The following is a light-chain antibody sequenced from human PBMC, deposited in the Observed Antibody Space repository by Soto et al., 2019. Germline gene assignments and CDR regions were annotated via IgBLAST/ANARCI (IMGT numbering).Light chain of an antibody. CDR1: SSDVGGYNY. CDR3: SSYTSSSTLV. Sequence: QSALTQPASVSGSPGQSITISCTGTSSDVGGYNYVSWYQQHPGKAPKLMIYDVSNRPSGVSNRFSGSKSGNTASLTISGLQAEDEAYYYRSSYTSSSTLVFGGGTQLTVL. J-gene: IGLJ3*02. V-gene: IGLV2-14*01. CDR2: DVS.